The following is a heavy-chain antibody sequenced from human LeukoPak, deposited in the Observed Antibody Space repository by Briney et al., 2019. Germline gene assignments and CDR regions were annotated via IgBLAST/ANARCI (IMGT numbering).Heavy chain of an antibody. Sequence: GGSLRLSCEASGFTFTKFWMSWVRQAPGKGLEWVGRIKSKTDGGTIDYAAPVKGRFTISRDDSKNTLFLQMNSLKIEDTAVYYCTTVTLRPVGLWGQGTLVTVSS. D-gene: IGHD3-10*01. V-gene: IGHV3-15*05. J-gene: IGHJ4*02. CDR1: GFTFTKFW. CDR3: TTVTLRPVGL. CDR2: IKSKTDGGTI.